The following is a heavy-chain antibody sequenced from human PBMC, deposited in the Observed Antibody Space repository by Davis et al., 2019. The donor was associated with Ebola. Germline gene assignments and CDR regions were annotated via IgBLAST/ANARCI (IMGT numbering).Heavy chain of an antibody. V-gene: IGHV2-5*02. J-gene: IGHJ3*02. CDR3: AHIIARAPEDAFDI. Sequence: SGPTLVKPTQTLTLTCTFSGFSLRTPEAGVGWIRQSPGKALEWLALLYWDANKRYSPPLKSRLTISKDTSKSQVFLTMTKMDPVDTARYYCAHIIARAPEDAFDIWGQGTVVTVSS. CDR2: LYWDANK. CDR1: GFSLRTPEAG.